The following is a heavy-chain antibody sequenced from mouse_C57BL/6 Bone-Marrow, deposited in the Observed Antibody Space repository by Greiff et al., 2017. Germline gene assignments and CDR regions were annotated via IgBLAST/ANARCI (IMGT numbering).Heavy chain of an antibody. CDR3: AREGLYYGNSLFAY. D-gene: IGHD2-1*01. CDR2: IYPRSGNT. CDR1: GYTFTSYG. V-gene: IGHV1-81*01. J-gene: IGHJ3*01. Sequence: QVQLKQSGAELARPGASVKLSCKASGYTFTSYGISWVKQRTGQGLEWIGEIYPRSGNTYYNEKFKGKATLTADKSSSTAYMELRSLTSEDSAVYFCAREGLYYGNSLFAYWGQGTLVTVSA.